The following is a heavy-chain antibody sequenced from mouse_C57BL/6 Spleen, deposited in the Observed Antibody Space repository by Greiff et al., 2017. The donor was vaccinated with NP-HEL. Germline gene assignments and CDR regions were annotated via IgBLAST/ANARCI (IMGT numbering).Heavy chain of an antibody. Sequence: EVQLVESEGGLVQPGSSMKLSCTASGFTFSDYYMAWVRQVPEKGLEWVANINYDGSSTYYLDSLKSRFIISRDNAKNILYLQMSSLKSEDTATYYCARGGFYYGSSYAMDYWGQGTSVTVSS. V-gene: IGHV5-16*01. D-gene: IGHD1-1*01. CDR2: INYDGSST. CDR1: GFTFSDYY. CDR3: ARGGFYYGSSYAMDY. J-gene: IGHJ4*01.